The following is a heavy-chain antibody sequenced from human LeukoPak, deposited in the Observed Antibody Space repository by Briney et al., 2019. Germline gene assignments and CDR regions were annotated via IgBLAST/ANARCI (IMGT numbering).Heavy chain of an antibody. CDR1: GFPFNAYN. CDR3: AKDGGRYRFDF. J-gene: IGHJ4*02. Sequence: TGGSLRLSCTAPGFPFNAYNIHWIRQSPGRGREWVSFIRNDETEIHYADFATGRFTISRDRSKNSVYLQMNSLRPDDTALYYCAKDGGRYRFDFWGQGTMVTVSS. CDR2: IRNDETEI. D-gene: IGHD3-16*02. V-gene: IGHV3-30*02.